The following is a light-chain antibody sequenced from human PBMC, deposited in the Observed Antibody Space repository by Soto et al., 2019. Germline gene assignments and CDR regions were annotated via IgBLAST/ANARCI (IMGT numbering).Light chain of an antibody. CDR1: QSVSSSY. J-gene: IGKJ1*01. CDR3: QQYGSSPRT. V-gene: IGKV3-20*01. CDR2: GAS. Sequence: EIVMTQPPVTLSASPGETVTLSCRASQSVSSSYLAWYQQKPGQAPRLLIYGASSRATGIPDRFSGSGSGTDFTLTISRLEPEDFAVYYCQQYGSSPRTFGQGTKVDIK.